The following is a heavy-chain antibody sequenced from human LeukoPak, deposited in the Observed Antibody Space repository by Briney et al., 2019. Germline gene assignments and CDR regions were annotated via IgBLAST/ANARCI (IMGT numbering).Heavy chain of an antibody. J-gene: IGHJ4*02. Sequence: PSETLSLTCTVSGGSISSSDTYYWSWIRQPAGKRLEWIGRIYTSGSTNYNPSLKSRVTISVDTSKNQFSLKLSSVTAADTAVYYCARVSADPYYFDYWGQGTLVTVSS. CDR3: ARVSADPYYFDY. CDR1: GGSISSSDTYY. D-gene: IGHD6-25*01. V-gene: IGHV4-61*02. CDR2: IYTSGST.